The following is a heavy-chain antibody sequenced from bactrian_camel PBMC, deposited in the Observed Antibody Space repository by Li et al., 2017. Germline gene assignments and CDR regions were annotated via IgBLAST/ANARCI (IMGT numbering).Heavy chain of an antibody. Sequence: QVQLVESGGGSVQPGGTLRLSCVASEWTPSSNCMGWFRQPPGKEREAVATIYTGGGGSAYYADSVKGRFTISEDNAKNTVYLQMNNLKPEDTAVYYCAADIVLCHTPATLTRLSADYWGQGTQVTVS. CDR2: IYTGGGGSA. J-gene: IGHJ4*01. CDR1: EWTPSSNC. CDR3: AADIVLCHTPATLTRLSADY. D-gene: IGHD1*01. V-gene: IGHV3-3*01.